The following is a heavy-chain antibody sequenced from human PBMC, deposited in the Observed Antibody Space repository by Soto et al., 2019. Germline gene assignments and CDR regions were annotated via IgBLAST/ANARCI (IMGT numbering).Heavy chain of an antibody. V-gene: IGHV3-23*01. J-gene: IGHJ6*04. Sequence: GGSLRLSCAASGFTFSSNAMSWVRPAPGKGLEWVSAISGSGGSTYYADSVKGRFTISRDNSKNTLYLQMSSLRAEDTAVYYCAKDSVWFGDAGYYYGMDVWGKGTTVTVSS. CDR2: ISGSGGST. D-gene: IGHD3-10*01. CDR3: AKDSVWFGDAGYYYGMDV. CDR1: GFTFSSNA.